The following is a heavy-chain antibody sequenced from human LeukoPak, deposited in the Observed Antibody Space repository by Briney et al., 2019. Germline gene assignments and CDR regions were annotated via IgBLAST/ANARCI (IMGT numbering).Heavy chain of an antibody. Sequence: GASVKVSCKASGYTFTGYYMHWVRQAPGQGLEWMGWINPNSGGTNYAQKFQGRVTMTRDTSISAAYMELSRLRSDDTAVYYCARGTYYYYYYMDVWGKGTTVTVSS. V-gene: IGHV1-2*02. J-gene: IGHJ6*03. CDR1: GYTFTGYY. CDR3: ARGTYYYYYYMDV. CDR2: INPNSGGT.